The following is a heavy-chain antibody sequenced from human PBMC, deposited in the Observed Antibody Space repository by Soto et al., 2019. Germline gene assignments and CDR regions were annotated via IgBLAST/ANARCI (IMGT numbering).Heavy chain of an antibody. CDR1: GYTFASYG. CDR3: ARDGIGIVVVPAAQWWFDP. Sequence: QVQLVQSGAEVKKPGASVKVSCKASGYTFASYGISWVRQAPGQGLEWMGWISAYNGNTNYAQKLQGRVTMTTDTSTSTAYMELRSLRSDDTAVYYCARDGIGIVVVPAAQWWFDPWGQGTLVTVSS. V-gene: IGHV1-18*04. J-gene: IGHJ5*02. D-gene: IGHD2-2*01. CDR2: ISAYNGNT.